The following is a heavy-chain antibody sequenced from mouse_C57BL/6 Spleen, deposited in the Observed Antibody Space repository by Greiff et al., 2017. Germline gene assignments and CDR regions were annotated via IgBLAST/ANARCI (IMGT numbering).Heavy chain of an antibody. CDR3: ARQDYGRYFDV. J-gene: IGHJ1*03. CDR2: ISNGGGST. V-gene: IGHV5-12*01. CDR1: GFTFSDYY. D-gene: IGHD1-1*01. Sequence: DVMLVESGGGLVQPGGSLKLSCAASGFTFSDYYMYWVRQTPEKRLEWVAYISNGGGSTYYPDTVKGRFTISRDNAKNTLYLQMSRLKSEDTAMYYCARQDYGRYFDVWGTGTTVTVSS.